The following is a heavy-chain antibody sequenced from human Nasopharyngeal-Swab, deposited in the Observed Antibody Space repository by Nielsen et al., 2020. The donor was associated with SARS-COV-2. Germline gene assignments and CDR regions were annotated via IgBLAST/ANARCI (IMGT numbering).Heavy chain of an antibody. D-gene: IGHD1-1*01. J-gene: IGHJ6*03. CDR1: DGSISSGSYY. CDR3: AREVSTGTTGGGTNYYYYYYMDV. V-gene: IGHV4-61*02. CDR2: IYTSGST. Sequence: LRLSCTVSDGSISSGSYYWSWIRQPAGKGLEWIGRIYTSGSTNYNPSLKSRVTISVDTSKNQFSLKLSSVTAADTAVYYCAREVSTGTTGGGTNYYYYYYMDVWGKGTTVTVSS.